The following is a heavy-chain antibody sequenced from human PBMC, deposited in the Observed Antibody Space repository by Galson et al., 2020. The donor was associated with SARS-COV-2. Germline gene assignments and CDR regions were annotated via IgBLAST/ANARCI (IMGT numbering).Heavy chain of an antibody. J-gene: IGHJ2*01. V-gene: IGHV3-23*01. CDR3: TREFGFSSGFWFVDL. D-gene: IGHD3-10*01. Sequence: GESLKISCAASGFPFASHSMNWVRQAPGKGLEWVSVVGLDGITRHYADSVRGRFTISRDSSKNTVWLEMNSLRVDDTGVYFCTREFGFSSGFWFVDLWGRGTLVTVSS. CDR1: GFPFASHS. CDR2: VGLDGITR.